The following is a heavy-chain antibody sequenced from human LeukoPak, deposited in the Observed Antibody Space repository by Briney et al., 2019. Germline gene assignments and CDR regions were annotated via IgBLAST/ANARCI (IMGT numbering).Heavy chain of an antibody. J-gene: IGHJ5*02. V-gene: IGHV4-30-2*01. CDR2: IYHSGST. D-gene: IGHD2-15*01. CDR3: ARDRGYCSGGSCYSGWFDP. Sequence: SETLSLTCAVSGGSISSGGYSWSWIRQPPGKGLEWIGYIYHSGSTYYNPSLKSRVTISVDRSKNQFSLKLGSVTAADTAVYYCARDRGYCSGGSCYSGWFDPWGQGTLVTVSS. CDR1: GGSISSGGYS.